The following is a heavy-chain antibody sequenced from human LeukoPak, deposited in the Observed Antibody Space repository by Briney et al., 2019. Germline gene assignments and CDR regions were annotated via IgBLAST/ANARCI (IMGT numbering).Heavy chain of an antibody. CDR2: ISGSGGST. Sequence: GSLRLSCAASGFTFSSYAMSWVRPAPGKGLEWVSAISGSGGSTYYADSVKGRFTISRDNSKNTLYLQMNSLRAEDTAVYYCAKELLSYYDILTGYPRGYFDYWGQGTLVTVSS. CDR1: GFTFSSYA. D-gene: IGHD3-9*01. CDR3: AKELLSYYDILTGYPRGYFDY. J-gene: IGHJ4*02. V-gene: IGHV3-23*01.